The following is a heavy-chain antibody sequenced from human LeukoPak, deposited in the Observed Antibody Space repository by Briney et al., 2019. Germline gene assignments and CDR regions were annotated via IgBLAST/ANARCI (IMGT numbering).Heavy chain of an antibody. CDR2: LSYDGSNQ. Sequence: GGSLRLSCAASGFTFSAYSLHWLRQAPGKGLEWVADLSYDGSNQYYADSVKGRFTISRDTSKNVLYLQMNSLGAEDTAVYYCAREYGIAAVGGLDVWGNGITVTVSS. CDR3: AREYGIAAVGGLDV. V-gene: IGHV3-30*04. J-gene: IGHJ6*04. D-gene: IGHD6-25*01. CDR1: GFTFSAYS.